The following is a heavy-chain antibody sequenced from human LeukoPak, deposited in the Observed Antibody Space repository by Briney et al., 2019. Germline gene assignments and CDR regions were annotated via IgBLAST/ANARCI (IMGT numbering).Heavy chain of an antibody. D-gene: IGHD5-18*01. J-gene: IGHJ4*02. CDR3: ASWGYSYGYYLDY. V-gene: IGHV3-11*03. CDR2: ISSSSSYT. Sequence: GGSLRLSCAASGFTFSDYYMSWIRQAPGKGLEWVSYISSSSSYTNYADSVKGRFTISRDNAKNSLYLQMNSLRAEDTAVYYCASWGYSYGYYLDYWGQGTLVTVSS. CDR1: GFTFSDYY.